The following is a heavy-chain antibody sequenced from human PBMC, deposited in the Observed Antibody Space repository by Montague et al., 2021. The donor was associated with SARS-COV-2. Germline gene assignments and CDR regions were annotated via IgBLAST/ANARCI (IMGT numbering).Heavy chain of an antibody. CDR2: IDWDDDK. Sequence: PALVKPTQTLTLTCTLSGSSLSTNGMCVSWIRQPPGKALEWLARIDWDDDKYYSTSLKTRLTISKDTSKNQVVLTMTNMDPVDTATYYCVRLRPGGSLSGGMYYFDYWGLGTLVTVSS. D-gene: IGHD2-15*01. CDR1: GSSLSTNGMC. J-gene: IGHJ4*02. V-gene: IGHV2-70*11. CDR3: VRLRPGGSLSGGMYYFDY.